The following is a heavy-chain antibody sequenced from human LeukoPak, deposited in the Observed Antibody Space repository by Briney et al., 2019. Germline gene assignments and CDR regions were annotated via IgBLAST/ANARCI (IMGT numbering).Heavy chain of an antibody. CDR2: IWYDGSNK. CDR3: AKKGYDSSGRGDYFDY. CDR1: GFTFSSYG. J-gene: IGHJ4*02. V-gene: IGHV3-33*06. Sequence: GGSLRFSCAASGFTFSSYGMHWVRQAPGKGLEWVAVIWYDGSNKYYADSVKGRFTISRDNSKNTLYLQMNSLRAEDTAVYYCAKKGYDSSGRGDYFDYWGQGTLVTVSS. D-gene: IGHD3-22*01.